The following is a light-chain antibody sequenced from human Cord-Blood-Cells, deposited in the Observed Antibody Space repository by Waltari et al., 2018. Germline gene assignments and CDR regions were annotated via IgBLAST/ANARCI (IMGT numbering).Light chain of an antibody. CDR2: RNN. V-gene: IGLV1-47*01. J-gene: IGLJ3*02. CDR1: SSNIGSNY. Sequence: QSVLTQPPSASGTPGQRVTISCSGSSSNIGSNYVYWYQQLQGTAPKLLIYRNNQRPSGVPDRFPGSKSGSSASLAISGLRSEDEADYYCAAWDDSLSGRVFGGGTKLTVL. CDR3: AAWDDSLSGRV.